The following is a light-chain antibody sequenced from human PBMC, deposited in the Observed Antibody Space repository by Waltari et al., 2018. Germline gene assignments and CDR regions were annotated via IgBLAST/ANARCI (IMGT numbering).Light chain of an antibody. J-gene: IGLJ2*01. Sequence: QSGLTQPRSVSGSPGPSVTISCTRTSSDVGGYYQLSWYQQHPGKAPKLMIYDVSKRPSGVPDRFSGSKSGNTASLTISGLQAEDEADYYCCSYAGSYTLRVFGGGTKLTVL. CDR1: SSDVGGYYQ. V-gene: IGLV2-11*01. CDR3: CSYAGSYTLRV. CDR2: DVS.